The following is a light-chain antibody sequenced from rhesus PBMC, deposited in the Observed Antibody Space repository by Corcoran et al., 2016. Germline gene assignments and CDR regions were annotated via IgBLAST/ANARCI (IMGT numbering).Light chain of an antibody. CDR3: YQHTSGYS. V-gene: IGKV3-10*01. CDR2: GAS. Sequence: QVILTQSPATLSLSPGERVTLSCRASQSVRSHLAWYHQKPGQAPRHLIYGASARDTGIPERLRGSGSGTDFALTISSLEPADVGIYHCYQHTSGYSFGQGTKVEI. CDR1: QSVRSH. J-gene: IGKJ2*01.